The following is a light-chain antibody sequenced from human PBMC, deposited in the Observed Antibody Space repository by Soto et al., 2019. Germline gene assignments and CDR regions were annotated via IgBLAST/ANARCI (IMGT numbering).Light chain of an antibody. V-gene: IGKV3-15*01. Sequence: EIVMTQSPATLSVSPGGRATLSCRASQSVSSNLAWYQQKPGQAPRLLIYGASTRATGIPARFSGSGSGTEFTLTISRLQSEDFAVYCCQQYNNWPPWTFGQGTKVEIK. CDR3: QQYNNWPPWT. CDR2: GAS. J-gene: IGKJ1*01. CDR1: QSVSSN.